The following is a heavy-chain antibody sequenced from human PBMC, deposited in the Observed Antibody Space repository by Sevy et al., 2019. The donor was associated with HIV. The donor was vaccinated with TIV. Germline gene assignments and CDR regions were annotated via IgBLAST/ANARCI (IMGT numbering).Heavy chain of an antibody. CDR1: GGSCSGYY. J-gene: IGHJ5*02. D-gene: IGHD2-2*01. CDR2: INHSGST. V-gene: IGHV4-34*01. CDR3: ARAPPVVVVPGAPSWFDP. Sequence: SETLSLTCAVYGGSCSGYYWNWIRQSPGKGLEWIGEINHSGSTHYNPSLKSRVTISVGRSKNQFSLRLNTLTAADTAVYYCARAPPVVVVPGAPSWFDPWGQGTLVTVSS.